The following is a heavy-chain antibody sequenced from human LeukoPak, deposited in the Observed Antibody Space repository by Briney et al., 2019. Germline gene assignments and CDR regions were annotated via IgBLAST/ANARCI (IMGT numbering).Heavy chain of an antibody. D-gene: IGHD3-16*02. CDR2: IYHSGST. CDR1: GGSISSGGYY. J-gene: IGHJ4*02. V-gene: IGHV4-30-2*01. Sequence: SETLSLTCTVSGGSISSGGYYWSWIRQPPGKGLEWIGYIYHSGSTYYNPSLKSRVTISVDRSKNQFSLKLSSVTAADTAVYYCARELTFGGVIVIMEGFDYWGQGTLVTVSS. CDR3: ARELTFGGVIVIMEGFDY.